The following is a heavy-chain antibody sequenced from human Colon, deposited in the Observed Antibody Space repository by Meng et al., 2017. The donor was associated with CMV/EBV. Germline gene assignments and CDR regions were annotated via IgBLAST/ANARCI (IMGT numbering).Heavy chain of an antibody. J-gene: IGHJ4*02. CDR2: IYYSGST. CDR1: GGPISSYY. Sequence: SETLSPTCSVSGGPISSYYWSWFRQPPGKGLEWIGYIYYSGSTNYSPSLKSRVTISVDTSKNHFSLNLTSVTAADTAVYYCARVDYSGNYDYWGQGTLVTVSS. D-gene: IGHD4/OR15-4a*01. CDR3: ARVDYSGNYDY. V-gene: IGHV4-59*01.